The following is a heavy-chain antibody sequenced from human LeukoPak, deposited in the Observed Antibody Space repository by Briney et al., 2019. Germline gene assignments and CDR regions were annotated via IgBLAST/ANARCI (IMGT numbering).Heavy chain of an antibody. Sequence: GGSLRLSCVASGFTFKNYAMNWVRQAPGKGLEWVSGVSGTGENIYYGDSVKGRFTISRDNAKNSLYLQMNSLRAEDTAVYYCARDLYYDFWSGYPAPWGQGTLVTVSS. CDR1: GFTFKNYA. CDR3: ARDLYYDFWSGYPAP. D-gene: IGHD3-3*01. CDR2: VSGTGENI. J-gene: IGHJ5*02. V-gene: IGHV3-21*01.